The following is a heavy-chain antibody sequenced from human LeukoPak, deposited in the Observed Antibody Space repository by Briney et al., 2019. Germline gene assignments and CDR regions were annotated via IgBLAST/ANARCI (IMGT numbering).Heavy chain of an antibody. Sequence: GGSLRLSCAASGFIFSSYGMHWVRQAPGKGLEWVAVIWYDGSNKYYADSVKGRFTISRDNSKNTLYLQMNSLRAEDTAVYYCARGRRYCSSTSCYMDAFDIWGQGTMVTVSS. J-gene: IGHJ3*02. D-gene: IGHD2-2*02. V-gene: IGHV3-33*01. CDR3: ARGRRYCSSTSCYMDAFDI. CDR2: IWYDGSNK. CDR1: GFIFSSYG.